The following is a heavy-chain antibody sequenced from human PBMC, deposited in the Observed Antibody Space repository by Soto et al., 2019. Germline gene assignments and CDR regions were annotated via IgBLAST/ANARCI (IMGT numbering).Heavy chain of an antibody. V-gene: IGHV1-2*02. CDR2: INPNSGGT. J-gene: IGHJ4*02. CDR3: ARGRGTLKNFFDY. Sequence: SAEVSCKASGYTFTGYYMYWVREAPGQGLEWMGWINPNSGGTNYAQKFQGRVTMTRDTSISTAYMELSRLRSDDTAVYYCARGRGTLKNFFDYWGQGTLVTVSS. CDR1: GYTFTGYY.